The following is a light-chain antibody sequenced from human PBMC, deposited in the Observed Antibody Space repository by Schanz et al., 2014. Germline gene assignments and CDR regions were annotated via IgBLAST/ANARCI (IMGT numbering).Light chain of an antibody. J-gene: IGLJ3*02. V-gene: IGLV2-23*01. CDR1: SSDVGNYNL. CDR3: CSYAGSYTWV. CDR2: EGS. Sequence: QSALTQPASVSGSPGQSITISCTGTSSDVGNYNLVSWYQQHPGKAPKLMIYEGSRRPSGVSNRFSGSKSGRTASLTISGLQLEDEADYYCCSYAGSYTWVFGGGTKVTVL.